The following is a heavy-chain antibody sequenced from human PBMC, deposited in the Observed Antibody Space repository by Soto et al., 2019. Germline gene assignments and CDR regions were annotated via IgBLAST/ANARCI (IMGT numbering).Heavy chain of an antibody. CDR1: GVTLSSYA. J-gene: IGHJ4*02. Sequence: GGALRLSCGASGVTLSSYAIHWGRQAPGKGLEWVAVISYDGSNKYYADSVKGRFTISRDNSKNTLYLQMNSLRAEDTAVYYCARDRPPYSSSWYYFDYWGQGTLVTVSS. CDR2: ISYDGSNK. D-gene: IGHD6-13*01. V-gene: IGHV3-30-3*01. CDR3: ARDRPPYSSSWYYFDY.